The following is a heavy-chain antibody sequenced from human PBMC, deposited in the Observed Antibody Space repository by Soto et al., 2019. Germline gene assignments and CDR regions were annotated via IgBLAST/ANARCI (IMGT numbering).Heavy chain of an antibody. CDR3: ARHLWYGGYYFDY. J-gene: IGHJ4*02. Sequence: GGSLRLSCAASGFTFSSYWMSWVRQAPGKGLEWVANIKQDGSEKYYLHSLKGRLTISRDNAKNPLYLQMNSLRAEDTAVYYCARHLWYGGYYFDYWGQGTLVTVSS. D-gene: IGHD1-26*01. CDR1: GFTFSSYW. CDR2: IKQDGSEK. V-gene: IGHV3-7*01.